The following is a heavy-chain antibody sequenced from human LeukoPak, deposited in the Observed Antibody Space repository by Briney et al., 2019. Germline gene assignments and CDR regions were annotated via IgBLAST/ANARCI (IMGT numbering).Heavy chain of an antibody. CDR2: INVNNGDT. J-gene: IGHJ5*02. V-gene: IGHV1-2*02. Sequence: ASVKVSCKASGYSFTGYYMHWVRQAPGQGLEWMGWINVNNGDTNYAQKFQGRVTVTRDTPISTAYMELSRLRSDDTAVYYCARDWDPITGTTRWFDPWGQGTLVTVSS. CDR1: GYSFTGYY. CDR3: ARDWDPITGTTRWFDP. D-gene: IGHD1-7*01.